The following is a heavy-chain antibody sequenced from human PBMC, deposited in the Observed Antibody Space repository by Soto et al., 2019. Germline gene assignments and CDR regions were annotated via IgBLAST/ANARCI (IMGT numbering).Heavy chain of an antibody. D-gene: IGHD3-3*01. Sequence: SETLSLTCTVSGVSISSYYWSWIRQPPGKGLEWIGYIYYSGSTNYNPSLKSRVTISVDTSKNQFSLKLSSVTAADTAVYYCARVGTYYDFWSGPRTHYYYMDVWGKGTTVTVSS. J-gene: IGHJ6*03. CDR2: IYYSGST. CDR1: GVSISSYY. CDR3: ARVGTYYDFWSGPRTHYYYMDV. V-gene: IGHV4-59*01.